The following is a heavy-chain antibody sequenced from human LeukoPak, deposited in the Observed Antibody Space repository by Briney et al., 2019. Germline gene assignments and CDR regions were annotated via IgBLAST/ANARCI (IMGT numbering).Heavy chain of an antibody. D-gene: IGHD1-26*01. Sequence: GGSLRLSCAASGFTFSSYAMSWVRQAPGKGLEWVSAISGSGGSTYYADSVKGRFTFSKDNSKNTLYLQMTNLRVEDTAAYYCARGVGHDAFDIWGQGTMVTVSS. V-gene: IGHV3-23*01. CDR2: ISGSGGST. J-gene: IGHJ3*02. CDR3: ARGVGHDAFDI. CDR1: GFTFSSYA.